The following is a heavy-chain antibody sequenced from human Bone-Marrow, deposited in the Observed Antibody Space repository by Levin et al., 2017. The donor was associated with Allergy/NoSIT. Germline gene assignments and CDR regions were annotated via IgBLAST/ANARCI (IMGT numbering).Heavy chain of an antibody. CDR3: ATSLHYDILTGSPQDAFDI. V-gene: IGHV3-53*01. J-gene: IGHJ3*02. Sequence: GESLKISCAASGFTFNDAWMSWVRQSPGRGLEWVSLISSEDNTYYADSVRGRFTISRDHSRDTLYLQMNILRAEDTAVYYCATSLHYDILTGSPQDAFDIWGQGTMVTVSS. CDR1: GFTFNDAW. CDR2: ISSEDNT. D-gene: IGHD3-9*01.